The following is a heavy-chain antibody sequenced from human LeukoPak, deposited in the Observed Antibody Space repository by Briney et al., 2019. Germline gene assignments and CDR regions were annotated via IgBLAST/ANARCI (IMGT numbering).Heavy chain of an antibody. CDR1: GGCFSGYN. J-gene: IGHJ5*01. CDR3: ARGSPKHDS. V-gene: IGHV4-34*01. CDR2: INHGGAT. Sequence: SETLSLTCAVYGGCFSGYNWNWIRQPPGKGLEWIGEINHGGATKYNPSLKSRLTIAVDTSKNQFSLKLKSVSAADTAVYYCARGSPKHDSWGQGTLVIVSS.